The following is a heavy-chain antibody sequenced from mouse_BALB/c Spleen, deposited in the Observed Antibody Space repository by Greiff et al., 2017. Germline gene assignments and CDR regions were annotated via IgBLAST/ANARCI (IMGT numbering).Heavy chain of an antibody. V-gene: IGHV3-2*02. J-gene: IGHJ2*01. CDR3: ARAGGTWHYFDY. CDR1: GYSITSDYA. D-gene: IGHD3-3*01. CDR2: ISYSGST. Sequence: EVQLQQSGPGLVKPSQSLSLTCIVTGYSITSDYAWNWIRQFPGNKLEWMGYISYSGSTSYNPSLKSRISITRDTSKNQFFLQLNSVTTEDTATYYCARAGGTWHYFDYWGQGTTLTVSA.